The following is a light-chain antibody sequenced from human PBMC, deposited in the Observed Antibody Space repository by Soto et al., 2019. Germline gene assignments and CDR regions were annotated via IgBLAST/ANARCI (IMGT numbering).Light chain of an antibody. Sequence: EIVLTQSPATLSLSPGERATLSCRASQSVRSLLAWYQQKPGQPPRLLIYDASNRATGIPARFSGSGSATDFTLTISSLEPEDFAVYYCQQRSSWPLTFGGGTKVEIK. CDR1: QSVRSL. V-gene: IGKV3-11*01. CDR3: QQRSSWPLT. CDR2: DAS. J-gene: IGKJ4*01.